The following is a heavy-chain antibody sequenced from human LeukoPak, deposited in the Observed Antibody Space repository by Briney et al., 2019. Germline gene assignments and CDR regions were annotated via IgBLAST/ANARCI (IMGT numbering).Heavy chain of an antibody. CDR3: AKDESYDSSGYYGSYYFDY. D-gene: IGHD3-22*01. CDR2: ISGSGGST. J-gene: IGHJ4*02. CDR1: GFTLSSYA. V-gene: IGHV3-23*01. Sequence: GGSLRLSCAASGFTLSSYAMSWVRQAPGKGLEWVSAISGSGGSTYYADSVKGRFTISRDNSKNTLYLQMNSLRAEDTAVYYCAKDESYDSSGYYGSYYFDYWGQGTLVTVSS.